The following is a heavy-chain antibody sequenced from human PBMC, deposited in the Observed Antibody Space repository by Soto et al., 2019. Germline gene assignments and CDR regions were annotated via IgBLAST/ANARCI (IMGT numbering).Heavy chain of an antibody. J-gene: IGHJ4*02. CDR1: GRSLGSSSYY. V-gene: IGHV4-39*01. CDR2: IYYSGNT. Sequence: ETLSLTCTVSGRSLGSSSYYWGWIRQSQGKGLEWIGNIYYSGNTFYNPSLKSRVTISVDTSKNQFYLHLSSVTAADTAIFYCASIAAPGTTHFDFWGQGTLVTVSS. D-gene: IGHD6-13*01. CDR3: ASIAAPGTTHFDF.